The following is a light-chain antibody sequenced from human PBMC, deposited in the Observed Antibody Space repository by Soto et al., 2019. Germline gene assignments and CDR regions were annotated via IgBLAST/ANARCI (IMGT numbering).Light chain of an antibody. J-gene: IGLJ2*01. V-gene: IGLV2-14*01. CDR2: DVS. CDR1: SSDVGGYNY. CDR3: STYTSRSTRV. Sequence: QSALTQPASVSGSPGQSITISCTGTSSDVGGYNYVSWYQQHPGKAPKIMIYDVSNRPSGVSNRFSGSKSGNTASLTIAGVQYEDEADYYCSTYTSRSTRVFGGGTKVTV.